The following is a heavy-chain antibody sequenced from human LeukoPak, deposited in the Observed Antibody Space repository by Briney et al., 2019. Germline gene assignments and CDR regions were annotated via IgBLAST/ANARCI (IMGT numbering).Heavy chain of an antibody. CDR2: ISAYNGNT. D-gene: IGHD3-22*01. CDR3: ARVSEYYYDSSGYTDAFDI. V-gene: IGHV1-18*01. Sequence: GASVKVSCKASGYTFTSYGISWVRQAPGQGLEWMGWISAYNGNTNYAQKLQGRVTMTTDTSTSTAYMELRSLRSDDTAVYYCARVSEYYYDSSGYTDAFDIWGQGTMVTVSS. J-gene: IGHJ3*02. CDR1: GYTFTSYG.